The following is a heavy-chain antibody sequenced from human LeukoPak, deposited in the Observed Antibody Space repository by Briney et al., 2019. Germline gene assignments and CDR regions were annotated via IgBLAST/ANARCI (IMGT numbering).Heavy chain of an antibody. D-gene: IGHD5-18*01. Sequence: PSETLSLTCAVYGGSFSGYYWSWIRQPPGKRLEWIGEINHSGSTNYNPSLKSRVTISVDTSKNQFSLKLSSVTAADTAVYYCATQNGIQPWPWGSHYFDYWGQGTLVTVSS. V-gene: IGHV4-34*01. CDR3: ATQNGIQPWPWGSHYFDY. J-gene: IGHJ4*02. CDR2: INHSGST. CDR1: GGSFSGYY.